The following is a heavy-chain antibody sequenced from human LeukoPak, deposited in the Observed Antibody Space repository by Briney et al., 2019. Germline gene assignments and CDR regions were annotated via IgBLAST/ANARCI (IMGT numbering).Heavy chain of an antibody. CDR1: GGSFSGYY. V-gene: IGHV4-34*01. CDR2: INHSGST. D-gene: IGHD3-3*01. CDR3: ASNYDFWSGYYYFDY. Sequence: SETLSLTCAVYGGSFSGYYWSWIRQPPGKGLEWIGEINHSGSTNYNPSLKSRVTISVDTSKNQFSLKLSSVTAADTAVYYCASNYDFWSGYYYFDYWGQGTLVTASS. J-gene: IGHJ4*02.